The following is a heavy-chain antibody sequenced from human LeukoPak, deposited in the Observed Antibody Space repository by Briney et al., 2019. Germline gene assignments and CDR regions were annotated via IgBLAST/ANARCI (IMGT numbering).Heavy chain of an antibody. CDR1: GYTFTGYY. V-gene: IGHV1-18*04. CDR2: ISAYNGNT. CDR3: ARAYDYGDYYFDY. Sequence: ASVKVSCKASGYTFTGYYMHWVRRAPGQGLEWMGWISAYNGNTNCAQKLQGRVTMTTDTSTSTAYMELRSLRSDDTAVYYCARAYDYGDYYFDYWGQGTLVTVSS. J-gene: IGHJ4*02. D-gene: IGHD4-17*01.